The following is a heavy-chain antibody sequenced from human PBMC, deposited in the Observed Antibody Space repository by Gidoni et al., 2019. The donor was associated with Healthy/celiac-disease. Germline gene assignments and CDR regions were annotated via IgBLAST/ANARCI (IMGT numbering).Heavy chain of an antibody. Sequence: EVQLLESGGGLVQPGGSLRLSCAASGFTFSSYAMSWVRQAPGKGLEWVAAISGSGGSTYYADSVKGRFTISRDNSKNTLYLQMNSLRAEDTAVYYCAKSIWRFYSSSLDYWGQGTLVTVSS. D-gene: IGHD6-6*01. J-gene: IGHJ4*02. CDR3: AKSIWRFYSSSLDY. V-gene: IGHV3-23*01. CDR1: GFTFSSYA. CDR2: ISGSGGST.